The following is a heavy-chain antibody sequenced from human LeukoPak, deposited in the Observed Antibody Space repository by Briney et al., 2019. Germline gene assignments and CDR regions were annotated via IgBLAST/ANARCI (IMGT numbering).Heavy chain of an antibody. D-gene: IGHD5-12*01. Sequence: GGSLRLSCAASGFTFSNYAMTWVRQAPGKGLEWVSGISGSGGYTYYADSVKGRFTISRDNSKNTLFLQMNSLRAEDTAVYYCARGPSGYHNTGGQGTLVTVSS. J-gene: IGHJ4*02. CDR2: ISGSGGYT. V-gene: IGHV3-23*01. CDR3: ARGPSGYHNT. CDR1: GFTFSNYA.